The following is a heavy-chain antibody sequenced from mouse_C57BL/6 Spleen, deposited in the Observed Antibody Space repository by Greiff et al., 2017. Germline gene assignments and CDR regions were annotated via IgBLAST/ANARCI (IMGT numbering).Heavy chain of an antibody. V-gene: IGHV5-16*01. J-gene: IGHJ2*01. Sequence: DVQLVESEGGSVQPGSSMKLSCTASGFTFSDYYMAWVRQVPEKGLEWVANINYDGSSTYYLDSLKSRCIISRDNAKNILYLQMSSLKSEDTATYYCARSTTVVAWDFDYWGQGTTLTVSS. CDR3: ARSTTVVAWDFDY. CDR2: INYDGSST. CDR1: GFTFSDYY. D-gene: IGHD1-1*01.